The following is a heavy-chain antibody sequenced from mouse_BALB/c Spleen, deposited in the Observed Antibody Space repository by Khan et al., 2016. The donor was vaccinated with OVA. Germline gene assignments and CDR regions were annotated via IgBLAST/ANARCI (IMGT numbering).Heavy chain of an antibody. CDR1: GFSLTTYG. D-gene: IGHD2-4*01. CDR3: ARNYDYDEGLAY. V-gene: IGHV2-2*02. Sequence: VQLQESGPGLVQPSQSLSITRTVSGFSLTTYGVHWVRQSPGKGLEWLGVIWSGGSTDYNAAFISRLSISKDNSKSQVFFKMNSLQANDTAIYYCARNYDYDEGLAYWGQGTLVTVSA. CDR2: IWSGGST. J-gene: IGHJ3*01.